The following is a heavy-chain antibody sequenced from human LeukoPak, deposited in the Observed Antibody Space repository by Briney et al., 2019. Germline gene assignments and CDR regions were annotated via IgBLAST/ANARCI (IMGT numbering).Heavy chain of an antibody. V-gene: IGHV1-2*02. CDR3: ARAAITMIVVVLR. CDR2: INPNSGGT. CDR1: GYSFTGHY. Sequence: ASVKVSCKASGYSFTGHYMHWVRQAPGQGLEWMGWINPNSGGTNYAQKFQGRVTMTRDTSISTAYMELSRLRSDDTAVYYCARAAITMIVVVLRWGQGTLVTVSS. J-gene: IGHJ4*02. D-gene: IGHD3-22*01.